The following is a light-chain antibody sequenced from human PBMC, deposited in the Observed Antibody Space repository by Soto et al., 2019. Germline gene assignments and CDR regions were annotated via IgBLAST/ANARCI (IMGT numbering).Light chain of an antibody. CDR3: QQYGSSPT. V-gene: IGKV3-20*01. J-gene: IGKJ5*01. Sequence: EIVLTQSPDTLSVSPGERATLSCRASQSVSSSYLAWYQQKPGQAPRLLIYGASSRATGIPDRFSGSGSGTDFTLTISRLEPEDFAVYYCQQYGSSPTFGQRTRLEIK. CDR1: QSVSSSY. CDR2: GAS.